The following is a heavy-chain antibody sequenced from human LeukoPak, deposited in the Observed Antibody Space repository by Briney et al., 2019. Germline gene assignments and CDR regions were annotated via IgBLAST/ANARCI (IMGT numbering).Heavy chain of an antibody. V-gene: IGHV4-59*08. D-gene: IGHD2-15*01. CDR3: ARHFCSSGRCYFSHWFDP. Sequence: TQTLSLTCSLSGVAFSDNYWSWIREPPGRELKWIGCIHYSDETNYNPSLKSRVTVSTDTSKNQFSLKLSSVTAADTAMYYCARHFCSSGRCYFSHWFDPWGQGILVTVSS. CDR1: GVAFSDNY. CDR2: IHYSDET. J-gene: IGHJ5*02.